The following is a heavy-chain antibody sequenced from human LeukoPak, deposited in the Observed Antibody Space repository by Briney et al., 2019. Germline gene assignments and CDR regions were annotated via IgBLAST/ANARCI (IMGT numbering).Heavy chain of an antibody. J-gene: IGHJ4*02. D-gene: IGHD3-10*01. V-gene: IGHV4-34*01. CDR2: INHSGST. CDR3: ARPRRYYYGSGSFDY. CDR1: GGSFSGYY. Sequence: PSETLSLTCAVYGGSFSGYYWSWIRQPPGKGLEWIGEINHSGSTNYNPSLKSRVTISVDTSKNQFSLKLSSVTAADTAVYYCARPRRYYYGSGSFDYWGQGTLVTVSS.